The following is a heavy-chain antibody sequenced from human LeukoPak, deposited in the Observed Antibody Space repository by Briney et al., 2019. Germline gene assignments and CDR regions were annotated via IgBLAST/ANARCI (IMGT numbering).Heavy chain of an antibody. Sequence: SETLSLTCVVSNDSIGSGGYYWGWIRQPPGKGLEWIGTIHYSGSTYYNPSLKSRVTISVDTSKNQFSLKLRSVTAAETAVYYCARQGGDSMVRGVIKDWFDPWGQGTLVTVSS. V-gene: IGHV4-39*01. CDR2: IHYSGST. CDR1: NDSIGSGGYY. D-gene: IGHD3-10*01. J-gene: IGHJ5*02. CDR3: ARQGGDSMVRGVIKDWFDP.